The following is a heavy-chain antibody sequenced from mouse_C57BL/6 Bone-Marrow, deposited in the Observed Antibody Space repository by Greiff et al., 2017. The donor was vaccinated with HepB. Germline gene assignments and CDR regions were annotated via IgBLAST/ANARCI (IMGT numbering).Heavy chain of an antibody. V-gene: IGHV7-1*01. Sequence: EVLLVESGGGLVQSGRSLRLSCATSGFTFSDFYMEWVRQAPGKGLEWIAASRNKANDYTTEYSASVKGRFIVSRDTSQSILDLQMNALRAEDTAIYYCARDDGYWYFDVWGTGTTVTVSS. J-gene: IGHJ1*03. D-gene: IGHD1-1*02. CDR3: ARDDGYWYFDV. CDR1: GFTFSDFY. CDR2: SRNKANDYTT.